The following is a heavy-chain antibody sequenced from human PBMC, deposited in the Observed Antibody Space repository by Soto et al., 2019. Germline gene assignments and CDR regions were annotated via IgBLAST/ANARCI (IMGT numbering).Heavy chain of an antibody. Sequence: SETLSLTCTVSGGSISSYYWSWIRQPAGKGLEWIGRIYTSGSTNYNPSLKSRVTMSVDTSKNQFSLKLSSVTAADTAMYYCARDLLEAAAGNNWFDPWGQGTLVTVSS. J-gene: IGHJ5*02. CDR2: IYTSGST. CDR3: ARDLLEAAAGNNWFDP. V-gene: IGHV4-4*07. CDR1: GGSISSYY. D-gene: IGHD6-13*01.